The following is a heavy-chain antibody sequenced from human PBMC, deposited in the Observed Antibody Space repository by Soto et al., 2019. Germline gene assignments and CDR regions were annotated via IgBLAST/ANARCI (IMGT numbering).Heavy chain of an antibody. CDR1: GFTVSSNY. Sequence: GGSLRLSCAASGFTVSSNYMSWVRQAPGKGLEWVSVIYSGGSTYYADSVKGRFTISRDNSKNTLYLQMNSLRAEDTAVYYCARPGVSGWDGYYYYGMDVCGQGPTVTVSS. J-gene: IGHJ6*02. CDR3: ARPGVSGWDGYYYYGMDV. CDR2: IYSGGST. D-gene: IGHD6-19*01. V-gene: IGHV3-53*01.